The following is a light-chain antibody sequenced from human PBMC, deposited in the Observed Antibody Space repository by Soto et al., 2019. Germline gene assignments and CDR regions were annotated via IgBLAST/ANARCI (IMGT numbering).Light chain of an antibody. J-gene: IGKJ1*01. CDR1: QSVSSSY. V-gene: IGKV3-20*01. CDR2: GAS. Sequence: EVVLTQSPGTLSLSPGESATLSCRASQSVSSSYLAWYQQKPGQTPRLLIYGASSRATGIPDRFSGSGSGTDFTLTISRLEPEDLGLYYCQQHGTSPWMFGQGTKVEI. CDR3: QQHGTSPWM.